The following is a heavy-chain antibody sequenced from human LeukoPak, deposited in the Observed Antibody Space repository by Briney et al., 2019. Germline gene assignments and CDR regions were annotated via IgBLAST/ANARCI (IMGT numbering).Heavy chain of an antibody. J-gene: IGHJ4*02. D-gene: IGHD2-8*01. V-gene: IGHV1-46*01. CDR1: GYTFTGYY. Sequence: ASVKVSCKASGYTFTGYYMHWVRQAPGQGLEWMGKINLSGGSTTYAQKFQGRVTMTRDTSTSTVYMELSSLRSEDTAVYYCARDYVDDIPMIKDYWGQGTLVTVSS. CDR2: INLSGGST. CDR3: ARDYVDDIPMIKDY.